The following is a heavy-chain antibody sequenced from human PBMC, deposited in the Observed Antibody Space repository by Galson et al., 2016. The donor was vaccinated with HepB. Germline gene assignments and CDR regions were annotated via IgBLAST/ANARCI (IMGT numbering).Heavy chain of an antibody. D-gene: IGHD3-10*01. CDR3: ARDGYYYGSGGYGAATY. CDR1: GFSFSSSA. CDR2: ISYHGSNK. V-gene: IGHV3-30*04. Sequence: SLRLSCAASGFSFSSSAMHWVRQAPGKGLEWVAVISYHGSNKYYVDSVKGQFTISRDNSKNTLYLQMNSLRVEDTAMYYCARDGYYYGSGGYGAATYWGQGTPVTVSS. J-gene: IGHJ4*02.